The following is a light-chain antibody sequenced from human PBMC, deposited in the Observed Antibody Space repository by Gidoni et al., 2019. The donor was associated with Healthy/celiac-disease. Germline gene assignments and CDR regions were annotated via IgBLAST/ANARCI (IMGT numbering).Light chain of an antibody. Sequence: EIVWTQSPATLSLSPGESATLSCSASQCVSSYLAWYQQKPVQAPRRLIYDASNRATVLPASFRGRGSGTDFTLTISSLEPEDFAVYYCQQRSNCPPMYTFGQGTKLEIK. CDR1: QCVSSY. CDR3: QQRSNCPPMYT. CDR2: DAS. J-gene: IGKJ2*01. V-gene: IGKV3-11*01.